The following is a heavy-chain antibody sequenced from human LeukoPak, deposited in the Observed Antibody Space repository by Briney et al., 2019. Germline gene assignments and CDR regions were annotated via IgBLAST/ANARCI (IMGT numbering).Heavy chain of an antibody. V-gene: IGHV7-4-1*02. D-gene: IGHD3-22*01. CDR2: INTNTGNP. Sequence: ASVKVSCKASGYTFTSYAMNWVRQAPGQGLEWMGWINTNTGNPTYAQGFTGRFVFSLDTAVSTAYLQISSLKAEDTAVYYCARVVITIVPNWFDPWGQGTLVTVSS. CDR3: ARVVITIVPNWFDP. J-gene: IGHJ5*02. CDR1: GYTFTSYA.